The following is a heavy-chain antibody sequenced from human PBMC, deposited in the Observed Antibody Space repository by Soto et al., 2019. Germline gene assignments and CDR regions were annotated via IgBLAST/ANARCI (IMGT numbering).Heavy chain of an antibody. V-gene: IGHV3-72*01. D-gene: IGHD2-15*01. CDR1: GFTFSDHS. CDR3: TSGFCSGVSCYSADFGY. J-gene: IGHJ4*02. CDR2: IRNKANTYTT. Sequence: EVQLVESGGGLVQPGGSLRLSCAASGFTFSDHSMDWVRQAPGKGLEWVGRIRNKANTYTTDHAASVKGRFTISRDDSKNSVFLQMNSPKTEDSAVYYCTSGFCSGVSCYSADFGYWGQGTLVTVSS.